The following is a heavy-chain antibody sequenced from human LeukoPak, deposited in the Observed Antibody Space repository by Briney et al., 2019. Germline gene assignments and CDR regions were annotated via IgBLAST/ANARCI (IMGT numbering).Heavy chain of an antibody. CDR1: GFTFSSYS. CDR2: ISSSSSYI. CDR3: ARDREWGAFDI. D-gene: IGHD1-26*01. Sequence: GGSLRLSCAAYGFTFSSYSMNWVRQAPGEGLEWVSSISSSSSYIYYADSVKGRFTISRDNAKNSLYLQMNSLRAEDTAVYYCARDREWGAFDIWGQGTMVTVSS. J-gene: IGHJ3*02. V-gene: IGHV3-21*01.